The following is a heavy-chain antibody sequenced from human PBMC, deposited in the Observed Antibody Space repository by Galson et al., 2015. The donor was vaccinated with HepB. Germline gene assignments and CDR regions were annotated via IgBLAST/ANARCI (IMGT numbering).Heavy chain of an antibody. D-gene: IGHD6-13*01. CDR3: ARDMSGGIAAPTGGDPLNYYYYGMDV. V-gene: IGHV1-2*04. CDR2: INPNSGGT. CDR1: GYTFTGYY. J-gene: IGHJ6*02. Sequence: SVKVSCKASGYTFTGYYMHWMRQAPGQGLEWMGWINPNSGGTNYAQKFQGWVTMTRGTSISTAYMELSRLRSDDTAVYYCARDMSGGIAAPTGGDPLNYYYYGMDVWGQGTTVTVSS.